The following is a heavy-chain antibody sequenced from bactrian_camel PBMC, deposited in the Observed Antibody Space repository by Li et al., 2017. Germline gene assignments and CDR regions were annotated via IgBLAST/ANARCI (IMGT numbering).Heavy chain of an antibody. D-gene: IGHD2*01. CDR3: TVELGCHGTYCSPGCSGYNI. J-gene: IGHJ4*01. V-gene: IGHV3S53*01. CDR1: GFVFGRSC. CDR2: INSNGGVT. Sequence: HVQLVESGGGAVEAGGSLRLSCIASGFVFGRSCMGWFRQPPGKERERVVVINSNGGVTPLVDSMKGRFTISQDNDKNTVYLQMDSLKPEDTAIYYCTVELGCHGTYCSPGCSGYNIWGQGTQVTVS.